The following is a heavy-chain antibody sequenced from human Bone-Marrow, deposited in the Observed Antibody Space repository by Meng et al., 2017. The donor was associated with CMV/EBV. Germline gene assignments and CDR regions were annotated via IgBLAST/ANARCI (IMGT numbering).Heavy chain of an antibody. CDR3: ARGVVPAFDLSSYYYGMDV. CDR1: GFTFSSYA. J-gene: IGHJ6*04. D-gene: IGHD2-2*01. V-gene: IGHV3-30-3*01. Sequence: GGSLRPSCEPSGFTFSSYAMHWVRQAPGKGLGWVAVISYEGSNKYYADSVKGRFTISRDNSKNTLYLQMNSLRAEDTAVYYCARGVVPAFDLSSYYYGMDVCGEGTTVTVSS. CDR2: ISYEGSNK.